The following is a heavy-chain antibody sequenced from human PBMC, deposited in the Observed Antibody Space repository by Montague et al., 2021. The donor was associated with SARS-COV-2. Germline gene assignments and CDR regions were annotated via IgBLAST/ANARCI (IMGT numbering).Heavy chain of an antibody. CDR3: ARVRYSDGWTFDY. V-gene: IGHV4-59*13. D-gene: IGHD6-19*01. CDR1: SGSISNYY. J-gene: IGHJ4*02. CDR2: VYSSGST. Sequence: SETLSLTCTASSGSISNYYWSWIRQPPGKGLEWIGYVYSSGSTNYNPSLEGRVTMSVDTSKNQFSLKLISVTAVDTAVYYCARVRYSDGWTFDYWGQGTLVTVSS.